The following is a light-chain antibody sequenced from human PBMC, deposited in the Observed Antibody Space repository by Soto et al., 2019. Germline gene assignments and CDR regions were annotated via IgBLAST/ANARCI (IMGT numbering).Light chain of an antibody. J-gene: IGLJ2*01. Sequence: QLVLTQSPSASASLGASVKLTCTLSSGHSSYAIAWHQQQPEKGPRYLMKLDSDGSHTKGDAIPDRFSGSSSGAERYLTXXXXXXXXXXXYYCQTWGTGIHVVFGGGTKLTV. CDR1: SGHSSYA. CDR3: QTWGTGIHVV. CDR2: LDSDGSH. V-gene: IGLV4-69*01.